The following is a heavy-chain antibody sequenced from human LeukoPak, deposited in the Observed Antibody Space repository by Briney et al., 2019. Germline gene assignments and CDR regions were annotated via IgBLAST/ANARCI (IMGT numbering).Heavy chain of an antibody. J-gene: IGHJ4*02. D-gene: IGHD6-13*01. Sequence: ASVKVSCKASGYTFNSYGMNWLRQAPGQGLEWMGWINTYTGNPTFAQGFTGRFVFSLDTAVSTAYLQISSLRAEDTAVYYCARDGAIGAAGIWSRLGLWGQGTLVTVSS. CDR3: ARDGAIGAAGIWSRLGL. CDR2: INTYTGNP. CDR1: GYTFNSYG. V-gene: IGHV7-4-1*02.